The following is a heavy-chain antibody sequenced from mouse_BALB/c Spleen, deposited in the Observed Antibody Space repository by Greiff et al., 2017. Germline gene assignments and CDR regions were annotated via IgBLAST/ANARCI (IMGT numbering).Heavy chain of an antibody. CDR1: GFTFSSYA. CDR3: ARGGGYDGYYLDY. Sequence: EVKLMESGGGLVKPGGSLKLSCAASGFTFSSYAMSWVRQTPEKRLEWVASISSGGSTYYPDSVKGRFTISRDNARNILYLQMSSLRSEDTAMYYCARGGGYDGYYLDYWGQGTTLTVSS. CDR2: ISSGGST. J-gene: IGHJ2*01. V-gene: IGHV5-6-5*01. D-gene: IGHD2-3*01.